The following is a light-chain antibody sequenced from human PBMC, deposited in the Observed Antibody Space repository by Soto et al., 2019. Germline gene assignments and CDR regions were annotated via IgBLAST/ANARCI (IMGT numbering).Light chain of an antibody. J-gene: IGKJ1*01. CDR1: QSVSGW. CDR2: DAS. V-gene: IGKV1-5*01. Sequence: IQMTKLPSTRPASVGDTVTVTCRASQSVSGWLAWYQQKPGEAPKLLIYDASALPRGVPSRFSGSGSGTKFTLTIASLQPDDFATYYCQQYDTYSGTFGPGTKVDIK. CDR3: QQYDTYSGT.